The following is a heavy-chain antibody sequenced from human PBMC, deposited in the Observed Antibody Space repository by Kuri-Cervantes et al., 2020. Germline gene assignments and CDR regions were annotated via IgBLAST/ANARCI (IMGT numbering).Heavy chain of an antibody. J-gene: IGHJ4*02. Sequence: GESLKISCAASGFTVSSNYMSWVRQAPGKGLEWVSVIYSGGSTYYAGSVKGRFTISRDNAKNSLYLQMNSLRAEDTAVYYCARVPDYGDYVDYWGQGTLVTVSS. CDR1: GFTVSSNY. CDR3: ARVPDYGDYVDY. V-gene: IGHV3-53*01. CDR2: IYSGGST. D-gene: IGHD4-17*01.